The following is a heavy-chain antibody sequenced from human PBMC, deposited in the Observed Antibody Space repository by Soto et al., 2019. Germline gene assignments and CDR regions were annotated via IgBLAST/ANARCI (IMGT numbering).Heavy chain of an antibody. CDR3: ARLGIAAAPFDI. V-gene: IGHV3-7*03. D-gene: IGHD6-13*01. Sequence: GGSLRLSCAASGFTFSSYWMSWVRQAPGKGLEWVANIKQDGSEKYYVDSVKGRFTISRDNAKNSLYLQMNGLRAEDTAVYYCARLGIAAAPFDIWGQGTMVTVPS. CDR2: IKQDGSEK. CDR1: GFTFSSYW. J-gene: IGHJ3*02.